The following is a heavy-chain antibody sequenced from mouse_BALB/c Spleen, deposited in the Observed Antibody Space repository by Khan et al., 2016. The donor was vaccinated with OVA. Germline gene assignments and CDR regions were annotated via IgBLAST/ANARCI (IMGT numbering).Heavy chain of an antibody. V-gene: IGHV1-20*02. CDR2: INPHIGET. J-gene: IGHJ2*01. Sequence: VQLQQSGPELVKPGASVKISCKASGYSFTGYFMNWVMQSHGKSLEWIGRINPHIGETFYNQKFTGKATLTVDESSSTAHMELRSLASGDSAVYYGARKNGSDFDYWGQGTTLTVSS. CDR1: GYSFTGYF. D-gene: IGHD1-1*01. CDR3: ARKNGSDFDY.